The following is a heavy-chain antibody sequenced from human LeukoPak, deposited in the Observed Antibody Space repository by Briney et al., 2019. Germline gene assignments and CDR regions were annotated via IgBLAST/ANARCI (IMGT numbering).Heavy chain of an antibody. D-gene: IGHD6-19*01. J-gene: IGHJ4*02. V-gene: IGHV6-1*01. Sequence: SQTLSLTCALSGDSVSSNSAAWNWLRQSPSRGLEWLGRTYYRSKLYNDYAVAVKSLITINPDTSKNQFSLQLNSVTPEDTAVYYCARDGSGIAVAGYFDYWGQGTLVTVSS. CDR3: ARDGSGIAVAGYFDY. CDR2: TYYRSKLYN. CDR1: GDSVSSNSAA.